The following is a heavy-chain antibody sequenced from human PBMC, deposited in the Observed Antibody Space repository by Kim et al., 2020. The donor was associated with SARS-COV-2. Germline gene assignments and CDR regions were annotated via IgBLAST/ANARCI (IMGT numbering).Heavy chain of an antibody. J-gene: IGHJ6*02. CDR3: ARRPEYYDILTAGYYYYGMDV. CDR2: ISSSSSYI. Sequence: GGSLRLSCAASGFTFSSYSMNWVRQAPGKGLEWVSSISSSSSYIYYADSVKGRFTISRDNAKNSLYLQMNSLRAEDMAVYYCARRPEYYDILTAGYYYYGMDVWGQGTTVTVSS. D-gene: IGHD3-9*01. CDR1: GFTFSSYS. V-gene: IGHV3-21*01.